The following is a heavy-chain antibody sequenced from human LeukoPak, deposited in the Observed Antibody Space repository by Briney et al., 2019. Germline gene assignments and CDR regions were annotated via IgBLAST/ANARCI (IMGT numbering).Heavy chain of an antibody. V-gene: IGHV3-66*02. CDR2: IYSGGST. D-gene: IGHD4-17*01. CDR3: ARVSFGEGSLYGMDV. CDR1: GFTVSSNY. Sequence: PGGSLTLSCAASGFTVSSNYMSWVRQPPGKGLEWVSVIYSGGSTYYADSVKGRFTISRDNSKNTLYLQMNSLRAEDTAVYYCARVSFGEGSLYGMDVWGQGTTVTVSS. J-gene: IGHJ6*02.